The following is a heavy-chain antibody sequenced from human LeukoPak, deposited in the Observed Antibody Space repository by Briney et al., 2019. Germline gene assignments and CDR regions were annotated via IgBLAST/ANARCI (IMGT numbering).Heavy chain of an antibody. D-gene: IGHD2-2*01. Sequence: GRSLRLSCAASGFTFSSYAMYWVRQAPGKGLEWVAVISYDGSNKYYADSVKGRFTISRDDSKNTLYLQMNSLRAEDTAVYYCARDLVVPAAYYGMDVWGQGTTVTVSS. CDR3: ARDLVVPAAYYGMDV. V-gene: IGHV3-30-3*01. CDR2: ISYDGSNK. J-gene: IGHJ6*02. CDR1: GFTFSSYA.